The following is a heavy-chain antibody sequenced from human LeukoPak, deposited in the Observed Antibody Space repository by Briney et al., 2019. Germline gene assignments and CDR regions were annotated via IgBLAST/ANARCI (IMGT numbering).Heavy chain of an antibody. CDR1: GFTFSSYA. J-gene: IGHJ6*02. CDR2: ISGSGGST. Sequence: GGSLRLSCAASGFTFSSYAMSWVRQAPGKGLEWVSAISGSGGSTYYADSVKGRFTISRDNSKNTLYLQMNSLRAEDTAVYYCAKDGYSSSWYRHSMDVWGQGTTVTVSS. CDR3: AKDGYSSSWYRHSMDV. V-gene: IGHV3-23*01. D-gene: IGHD6-13*01.